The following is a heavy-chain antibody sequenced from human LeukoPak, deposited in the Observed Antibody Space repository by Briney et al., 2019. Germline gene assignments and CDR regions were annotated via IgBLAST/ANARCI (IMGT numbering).Heavy chain of an antibody. J-gene: IGHJ6*02. V-gene: IGHV3-74*01. CDR2: ISGDGSST. Sequence: GGSLRLSCAVSGFTFSSYWMHWVRQAPGKGLVWVSRISGDGSSTNYADSVKGRFTISRDNAKNTLYVQMNSLTAEDTAVYYCATQQRYGLDVWGQGTTVTVSS. CDR1: GFTFSSYW. D-gene: IGHD6-13*01. CDR3: ATQQRYGLDV.